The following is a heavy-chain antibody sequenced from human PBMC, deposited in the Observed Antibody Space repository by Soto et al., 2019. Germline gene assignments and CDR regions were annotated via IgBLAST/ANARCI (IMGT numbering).Heavy chain of an antibody. CDR1: GGSFSGYY. V-gene: IGHV3-11*03. CDR2: IPPNTYTN. J-gene: IGHJ3*02. Sequence: LSLTCAVYGGSFSGYYWNWIRQPPGKGLEWVSKIPPNTYTNYADTKYADSVKGRFIISRDNAKNSLYLQMNSLRAEDTAVYYCAIEKVGATSLHLLAIWGQGTMVTVSS. D-gene: IGHD1-26*01. CDR3: AIEKVGATSLHLLAI.